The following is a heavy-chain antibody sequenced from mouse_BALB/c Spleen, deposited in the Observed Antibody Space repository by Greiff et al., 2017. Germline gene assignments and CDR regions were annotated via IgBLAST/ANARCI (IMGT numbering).Heavy chain of an antibody. J-gene: IGHJ4*01. D-gene: IGHD4-1*01. CDR1: GFTFNTYA. CDR3: VRTGTDYYAMDY. Sequence: EVMLVESGGGLVQPKGSLKLSCAASGFTFNTYAMNWVRQAPGKGLEWVARIRSKSNNYATYYADSVKDRFTISRDDSQSMLYLQMNNLKTEDTAMYYCVRTGTDYYAMDYWGQGTSVTVSS. CDR2: IRSKSNNYAT. V-gene: IGHV10-1*02.